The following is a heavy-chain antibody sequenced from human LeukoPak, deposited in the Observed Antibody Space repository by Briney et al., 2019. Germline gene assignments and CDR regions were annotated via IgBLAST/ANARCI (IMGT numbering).Heavy chain of an antibody. CDR1: GFTFSSYG. CDR3: AKESALYIVATITKERYFDY. V-gene: IGHV3-30*18. D-gene: IGHD5-12*01. CDR2: ISYDGSNK. Sequence: GGSLRLSCAASGFTFSSYGMHWVRQAPGKGLEWVAVISYDGSNKYYADPMKGRFTISRDNSKNTLYLQMNSLRAEDTAVYYCAKESALYIVATITKERYFDYWGQGTLVTVSS. J-gene: IGHJ4*02.